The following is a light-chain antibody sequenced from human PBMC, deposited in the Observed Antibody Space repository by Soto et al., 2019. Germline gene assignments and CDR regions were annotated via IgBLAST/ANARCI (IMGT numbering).Light chain of an antibody. CDR1: QSVSSSY. CDR2: GAS. J-gene: IGKJ1*01. V-gene: IGKV3-20*01. Sequence: EIVLTQSPGTLSLSQGERATLSCRASQSVSSSYLAWYQRKPGQAPRLLIYGASSRATGIPDRFSGSGSGTDFSLTISRLEPEDFAVYYCQQYGNSPETFGQGTKVDIK. CDR3: QQYGNSPET.